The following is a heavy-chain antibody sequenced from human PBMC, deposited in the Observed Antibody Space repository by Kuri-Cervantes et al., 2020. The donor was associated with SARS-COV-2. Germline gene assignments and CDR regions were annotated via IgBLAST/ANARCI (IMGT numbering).Heavy chain of an antibody. CDR2: VSLNGAF. Sequence: SCTVSGGSITSNNWWSWVRQPPGKGLEWIGEVSLNGAFNYNPSLKSRVTISVDTSKNQFSLKLSSVTAADTAVYYCARGRGALGYCSSTSCYRGWYFDYWGQGTLVTVSS. V-gene: IGHV4-4*02. J-gene: IGHJ4*02. CDR3: ARGRGALGYCSSTSCYRGWYFDY. CDR1: GGSITSNNW. D-gene: IGHD2-2*01.